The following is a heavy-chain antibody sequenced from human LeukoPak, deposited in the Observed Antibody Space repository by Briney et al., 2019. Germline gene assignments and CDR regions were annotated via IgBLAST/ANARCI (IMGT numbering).Heavy chain of an antibody. V-gene: IGHV3-23*01. CDR2: ISVSGDST. CDR3: AKSLFYDSSGQAFDY. J-gene: IGHJ4*02. CDR1: GFTFSSYA. Sequence: GGSLRLSCAASGFTFSSYAMSWVRQAPGKGLEWVSSISVSGDSTYYADSVKGRFTVSRDNSKNTLYLHMNSLRAEDTALYYCAKSLFYDSSGQAFDYWGQGILVTVSS. D-gene: IGHD3-22*01.